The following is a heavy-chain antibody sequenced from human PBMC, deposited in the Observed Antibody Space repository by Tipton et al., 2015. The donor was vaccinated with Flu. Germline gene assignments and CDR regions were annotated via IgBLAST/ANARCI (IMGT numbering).Heavy chain of an antibody. Sequence: QVQLVQSGAEVKKPGASVKVSCKASGYTFTSYYMHWVRQAPGQGLEWMGIINPSGGSTSYAQKFQGRVTMTRDTSTSTVYMELSSLRSEDTAVYYCARVCGSGCSYDAFGIWGQGTMVTVSS. V-gene: IGHV1-46*01. J-gene: IGHJ3*02. D-gene: IGHD6-19*01. CDR1: GYTFTSYY. CDR2: INPSGGST. CDR3: ARVCGSGCSYDAFGI.